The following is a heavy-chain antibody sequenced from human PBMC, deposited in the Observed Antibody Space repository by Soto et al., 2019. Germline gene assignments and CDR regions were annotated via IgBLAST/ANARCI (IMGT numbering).Heavy chain of an antibody. D-gene: IGHD2-2*01. Sequence: GASVKVSCKASGYTFTSSYIHWVRQAPGQGLEWMGIINPSGGITSYAQKFQGRVTVTRDTSTSTVYMELSNLTSDDTAIYYCARRYCTSTSCYYFDLWGQGTLVTVSS. CDR1: GYTFTSSY. J-gene: IGHJ4*02. V-gene: IGHV1-46*01. CDR2: INPSGGIT. CDR3: ARRYCTSTSCYYFDL.